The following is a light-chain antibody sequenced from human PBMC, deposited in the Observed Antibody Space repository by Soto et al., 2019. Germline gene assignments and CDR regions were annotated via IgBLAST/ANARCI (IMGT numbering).Light chain of an antibody. CDR3: QQYNADRWT. Sequence: DFQMTQYPSTLSAFVGDRVTIKCRARANISNLLAWYQQKPGKAPKLLIFDASSLESGGPSRVSGSAYGTAFTVTSGRLQPVGSATYHCQQYNADRWTFCQGTKVEIK. CDR1: ANISNL. V-gene: IGKV1-5*01. J-gene: IGKJ1*01. CDR2: DAS.